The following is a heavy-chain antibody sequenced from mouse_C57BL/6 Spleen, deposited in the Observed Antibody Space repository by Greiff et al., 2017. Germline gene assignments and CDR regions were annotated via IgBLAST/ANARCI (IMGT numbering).Heavy chain of an antibody. CDR3: TRGGLLPLFDY. J-gene: IGHJ2*01. CDR2: ISSGGDYI. Sequence: EVKVEESGEGLVKPGGSLKLSCAASGFTFSSYAMSWVRQTPEKRLEWVAYISSGGDYIYYADTVKGRFTISRDNARNTLYLQMSSLKSEDTAMYYCTRGGLLPLFDYWGQGTTLTVSS. D-gene: IGHD2-3*01. V-gene: IGHV5-9-1*02. CDR1: GFTFSSYA.